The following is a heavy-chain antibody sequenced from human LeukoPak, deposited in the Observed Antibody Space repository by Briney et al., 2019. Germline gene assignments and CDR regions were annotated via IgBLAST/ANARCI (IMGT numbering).Heavy chain of an antibody. D-gene: IGHD3-3*01. CDR3: ARGAPSIRFLEWLLREDAFDI. CDR2: IYYSGST. J-gene: IGHJ3*02. CDR1: GGSISSGGYY. V-gene: IGHV4-31*03. Sequence: SETLSLTCTVSGGSISSGGYYWSWIRQHPGKGLEWIGYIYYSGSTYYNPSLKSRVTISVDTSKNQFSLKLNSVTAADTAVYYCARGAPSIRFLEWLLREDAFDIWGQGTMVTVSS.